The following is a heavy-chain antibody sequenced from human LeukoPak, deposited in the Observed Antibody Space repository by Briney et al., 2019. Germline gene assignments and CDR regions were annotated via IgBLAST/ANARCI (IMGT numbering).Heavy chain of an antibody. CDR2: ISSSSSYI. J-gene: IGHJ4*02. Sequence: GGSLRLSCAASGFTFSSYSMNWVRQAPGKGLEWVSSISSSSSYIYYADAVKGRFTISRDNAKNSLYLQMNSLRAEDTAVYYCGTGYYDFWFFNYWGQGTLVTVSS. V-gene: IGHV3-21*01. CDR3: GTGYYDFWFFNY. CDR1: GFTFSSYS. D-gene: IGHD3-3*01.